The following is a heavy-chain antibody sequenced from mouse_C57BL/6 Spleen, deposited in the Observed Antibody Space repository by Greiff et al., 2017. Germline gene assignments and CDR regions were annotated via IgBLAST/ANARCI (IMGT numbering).Heavy chain of an antibody. CDR2: IYPGSGST. CDR3: ARIETGTRGDY. V-gene: IGHV1-55*01. J-gene: IGHJ2*01. CDR1: GYTFTSYW. D-gene: IGHD4-1*01. Sequence: QVQLQQPGAELVKPGASVKMSCKASGYTFTSYWITWVKQRPGQGLEWIGDIYPGSGSTNYNEKFKSKATLTVDTSYSTAYMQLSSLTSEDSAVYYCARIETGTRGDYWGQGTTLTVSS.